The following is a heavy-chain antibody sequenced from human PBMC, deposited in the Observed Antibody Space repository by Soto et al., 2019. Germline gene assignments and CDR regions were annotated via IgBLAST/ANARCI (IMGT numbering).Heavy chain of an antibody. Sequence: GGSLRLSCAASGFTFSSYAMHWVRQAPGKGLEWVAVISYDGSNKYYADSVKGRFTISRDNSKNTLYLQMNSLRAEDTAVYYCARDRSIVATIMGWGDYYYYYGMDVWGQGTTVTVSS. V-gene: IGHV3-30-3*01. D-gene: IGHD5-12*01. CDR1: GFTFSSYA. CDR3: ARDRSIVATIMGWGDYYYYYGMDV. J-gene: IGHJ6*02. CDR2: ISYDGSNK.